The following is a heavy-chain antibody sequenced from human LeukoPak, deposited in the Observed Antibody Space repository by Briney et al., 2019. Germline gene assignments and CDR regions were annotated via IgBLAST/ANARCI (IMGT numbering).Heavy chain of an antibody. D-gene: IGHD3-22*01. CDR1: GSTFSSYG. V-gene: IGHV3-33*01. CDR3: ARGGYYYDSSGYYRFDY. J-gene: IGHJ4*02. Sequence: GRSLRLSCAAPGSTFSSYGMHWVRQAPGKGLEWVDVIWYDGSNKYYADSVKGRFTISRDNSKNTLYLQMNSLRAEDTAVYYCARGGYYYDSSGYYRFDYWGQGTLVTVSS. CDR2: IWYDGSNK.